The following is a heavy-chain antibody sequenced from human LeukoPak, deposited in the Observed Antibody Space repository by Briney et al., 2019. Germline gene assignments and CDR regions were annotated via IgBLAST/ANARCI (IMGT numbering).Heavy chain of an antibody. CDR2: INSDGTT. CDR1: GFTFSNYW. Sequence: PGGSLRLSCAASGFTFSNYWMHWVRQAPGKGLVWVSRINSDGTTTYAYSVKGRFTISRDNAKNTLYLQMNSLRAEDTAVYYCARASGTNGDYAQIDYWGQGTLVTVSS. J-gene: IGHJ4*02. CDR3: ARASGTNGDYAQIDY. D-gene: IGHD2-21*01. V-gene: IGHV3-74*01.